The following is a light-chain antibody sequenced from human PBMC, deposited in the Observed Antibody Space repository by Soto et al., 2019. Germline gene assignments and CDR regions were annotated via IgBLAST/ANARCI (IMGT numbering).Light chain of an antibody. V-gene: IGKV1-39*01. Sequence: DIQMTQSPSSLSASIGDRVTITCRASQSISSHLNWYQHKPGKAPKLLIFGASSLQFGVPSSFSGSGSGTDFTLTISGLHPEDFATYYCQQSYGTSRTFGQGTRLEVK. CDR1: QSISSH. CDR2: GAS. J-gene: IGKJ2*01. CDR3: QQSYGTSRT.